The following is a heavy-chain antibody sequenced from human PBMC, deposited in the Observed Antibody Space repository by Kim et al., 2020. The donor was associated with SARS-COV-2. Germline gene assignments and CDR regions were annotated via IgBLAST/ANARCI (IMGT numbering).Heavy chain of an antibody. V-gene: IGHV4-39*01. Sequence: SETLSLTCTVSGGSINSSSYYWGWIRQPPGKGLEWMGSIYYSGSTYYNPSLKSRVTISVDTSKNQFSLKLGSVTAADTVVYHCARQARDFPVRVNWFDPWGQGPLATAS. CDR1: GGSINSSSYY. J-gene: IGHJ5*02. CDR2: IYYSGST. D-gene: IGHD3-3*01. CDR3: ARQARDFPVRVNWFDP.